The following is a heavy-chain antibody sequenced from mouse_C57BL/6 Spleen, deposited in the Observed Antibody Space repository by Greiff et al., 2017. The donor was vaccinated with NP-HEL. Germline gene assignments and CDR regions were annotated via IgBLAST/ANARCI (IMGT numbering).Heavy chain of an antibody. V-gene: IGHV1-63*01. CDR2: IYPGGGYT. Sequence: QVQLQQSGAELVRPGTSVKMSCKASGYTFTNYWIGWAKQRPGHGLEWIGDIYPGGGYTNYNEKFKGKATLTADKSSSTAYMQFSSLTSEDSAIYYGARGYYGSEGYYFDYWGQGTTLTVSS. CDR3: ARGYYGSEGYYFDY. CDR1: GYTFTNYW. D-gene: IGHD1-1*01. J-gene: IGHJ2*01.